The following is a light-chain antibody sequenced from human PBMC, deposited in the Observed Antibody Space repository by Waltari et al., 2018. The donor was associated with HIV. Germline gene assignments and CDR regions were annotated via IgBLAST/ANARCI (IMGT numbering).Light chain of an antibody. CDR3: DSRDSTGNHAI. CDR1: NLSNSY. Sequence: SFELAQDPAVSVALGQTVRITCQGDNLSNSYAYWYQQKPGRAPVLVIYGNNNRATGIPDRFSASRSGNTASLTITGAQAEDEADYYCDSRDSTGNHAIFGGGTKVTVL. J-gene: IGLJ2*01. CDR2: GNN. V-gene: IGLV3-19*01.